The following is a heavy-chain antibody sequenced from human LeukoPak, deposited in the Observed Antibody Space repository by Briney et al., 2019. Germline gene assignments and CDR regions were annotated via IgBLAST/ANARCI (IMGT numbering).Heavy chain of an antibody. D-gene: IGHD6-25*01. CDR3: ARWDSSGWYYYMDV. J-gene: IGHJ6*03. CDR2: IYHSGST. CDR1: GYSISSGYY. Sequence: SETLSLTCAVSGYSISSGYYWGWIRQPPGKGLEWIGSIYHSGSTYYNPSLKSRVTISVDTSKNQFSLKLSSVTAADTAVYYCARWDSSGWYYYMDVWGKGTTVTVSS. V-gene: IGHV4-38-2*01.